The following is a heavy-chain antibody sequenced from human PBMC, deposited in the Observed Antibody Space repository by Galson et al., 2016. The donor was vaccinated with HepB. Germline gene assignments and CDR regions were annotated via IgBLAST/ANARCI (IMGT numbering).Heavy chain of an antibody. CDR3: ARAPTVTTWGFDY. J-gene: IGHJ4*02. Sequence: SVKVSCKASGGTFINFAVTWVRQAPGQGLEWMGEIIPVFGKINYAQKFQGRVTMTADDSTNTASMELVSLTSDDTAIYYCARAPTVTTWGFDYWGQGTLVTVSS. D-gene: IGHD4-17*01. V-gene: IGHV1-69*13. CDR1: GGTFINFA. CDR2: IIPVFGKI.